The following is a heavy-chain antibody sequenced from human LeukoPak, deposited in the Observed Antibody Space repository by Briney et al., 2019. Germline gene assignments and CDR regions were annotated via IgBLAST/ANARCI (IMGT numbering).Heavy chain of an antibody. D-gene: IGHD3-22*01. CDR2: VSQSGST. CDR3: ARVSQVYHQDSSGYYYVGDAFDI. CDR1: GYPLRNGYH. J-gene: IGHJ3*02. Sequence: SETLFLTCTGSGYPLRNGYHWAWFRQPPGKGLDWIGSVSQSGSTYDNPSLKSRVTMSMDTSKKQFSVKMRAVTAADTAVYYCARVSQVYHQDSSGYYYVGDAFDIWGQGTMVTVSS. V-gene: IGHV4-38-2*02.